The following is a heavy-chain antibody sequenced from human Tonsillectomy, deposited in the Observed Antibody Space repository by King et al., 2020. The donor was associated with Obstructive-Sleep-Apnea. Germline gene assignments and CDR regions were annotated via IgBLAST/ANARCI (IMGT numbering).Heavy chain of an antibody. CDR1: GGSISSSSYY. D-gene: IGHD2-15*01. J-gene: IGHJ4*02. CDR2: IYYSGST. CDR3: AGESGGGYCSGGSCQGGHDDY. V-gene: IGHV4-39*07. Sequence: QLQESGPGLVKPSETLSLTCTVSGGSISSSSYYWGWIRQPPGKGLEWIGSIYYSGSTYYNPSLKSRVTISVDTSKNQFSLKLSSVTAADTAAYYCAGESGGGYCSGGSCQGGHDDYWGQGTLVTVSS.